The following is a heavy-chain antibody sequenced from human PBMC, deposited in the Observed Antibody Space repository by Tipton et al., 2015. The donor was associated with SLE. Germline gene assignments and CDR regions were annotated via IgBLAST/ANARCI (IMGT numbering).Heavy chain of an antibody. J-gene: IGHJ4*02. Sequence: TLSLTCAVYGGSFSGYYWSWIRQPPGKGLEWIGEINHSGSTNYNPSLKSRVTISVDTSKNQFSLKLSSVTAADTAVYYCARGWRWQRDTEYYFDYWGQGTLVTVSS. CDR3: ARGWRWQRDTEYYFDY. CDR2: INHSGST. V-gene: IGHV4-34*01. CDR1: GGSFSGYY. D-gene: IGHD5-18*01.